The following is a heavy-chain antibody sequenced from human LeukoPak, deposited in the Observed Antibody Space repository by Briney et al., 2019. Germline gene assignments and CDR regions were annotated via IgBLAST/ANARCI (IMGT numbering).Heavy chain of an antibody. CDR3: ARVGAAGYYYYGMDV. CDR2: IYYSGST. Sequence: SETLSLTCTVSGGSISSSSYYWGWIRQPPGKGLERIGSIYYSGSTYYNPSLKSRVTISVDTSKNQFSLKLSSVTAADTAVYYCARVGAAGYYYYGMDVWGQGTTVTVSS. V-gene: IGHV4-39*07. CDR1: GGSISSSSYY. D-gene: IGHD6-13*01. J-gene: IGHJ6*02.